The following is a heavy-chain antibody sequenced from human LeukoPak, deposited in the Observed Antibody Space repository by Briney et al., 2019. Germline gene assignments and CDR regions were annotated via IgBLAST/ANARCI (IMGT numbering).Heavy chain of an antibody. V-gene: IGHV4-38-2*02. CDR3: ARVPSKRASAAAPNWFDP. Sequence: SETLSLTCTVSGYSISSGYYWGWIRQPPGKGLEWIGNLHHGGSPYYNPSLKSRVDISIDTSKNQFSLMLSSVTAADTAVYYCARVPSKRASAAAPNWFDPWGQGTQVTVSS. J-gene: IGHJ5*02. D-gene: IGHD6-13*01. CDR2: LHHGGSP. CDR1: GYSISSGYY.